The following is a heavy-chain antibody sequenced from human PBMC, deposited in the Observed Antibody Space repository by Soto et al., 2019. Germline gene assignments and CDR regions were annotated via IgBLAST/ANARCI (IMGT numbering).Heavy chain of an antibody. CDR2: ISASTNTI. V-gene: IGHV3-48*02. CDR3: VRPYKVGPVTKDFFEY. J-gene: IGHJ4*02. Sequence: GGSLRLSCAASGFTFSDYSMNWVRQAPGKGLEWVAHISASTNTIYYADSVKGRFTISRDNAADSLYLQMGSLTDEDTAVYYCVRPYKVGPVTKDFFEYWGLGTLVNVSS. D-gene: IGHD4-17*01. CDR1: GFTFSDYS.